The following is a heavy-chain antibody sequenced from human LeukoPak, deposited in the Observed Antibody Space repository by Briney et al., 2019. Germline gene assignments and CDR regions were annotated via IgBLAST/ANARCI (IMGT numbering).Heavy chain of an antibody. CDR2: TYPGDSDT. D-gene: IGHD3-10*01. J-gene: IGHJ5*02. V-gene: IGHV5-51*01. Sequence: GESLKISCKGSGYSFTSYWIGWVRQMPGKGLEWMGITYPGDSDTRYSPSFQGQVTISADKSISTAYLQWSSLKASDTAMYYCARRRPYYGSGSYGNWFDPWGQGTLVTVSS. CDR3: ARRRPYYGSGSYGNWFDP. CDR1: GYSFTSYW.